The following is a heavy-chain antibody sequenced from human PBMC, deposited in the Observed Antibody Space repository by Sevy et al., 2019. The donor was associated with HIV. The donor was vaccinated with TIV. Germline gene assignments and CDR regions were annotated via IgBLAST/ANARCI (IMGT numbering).Heavy chain of an antibody. J-gene: IGHJ4*02. V-gene: IGHV3-23*01. CDR3: AKEGGSGWYGD. D-gene: IGHD6-19*01. Sequence: GGSLRLSCAASEFTFSSYGMSWVRQAPVKGLEWVSGISASGGSTYYADSVKGRFTISRDNSKNTVYLQMNSLSAEDTAVYYCAKEGGSGWYGDWGQGTLVTVSS. CDR2: ISASGGST. CDR1: EFTFSSYG.